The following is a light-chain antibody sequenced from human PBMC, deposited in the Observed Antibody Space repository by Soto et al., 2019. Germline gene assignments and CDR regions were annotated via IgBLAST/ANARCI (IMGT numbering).Light chain of an antibody. CDR3: QEYNSHS. J-gene: IGKJ4*01. Sequence: DIQMTQSPSTLSASVGDRVTITCRASQNVFTWLAWYQHRPGKAPXLLISDASILESGVPSRFSGSGSGTEFTLTITSLQSDDFATYYCQEYNSHSFGGGTQVDIK. V-gene: IGKV1-5*01. CDR2: DAS. CDR1: QNVFTW.